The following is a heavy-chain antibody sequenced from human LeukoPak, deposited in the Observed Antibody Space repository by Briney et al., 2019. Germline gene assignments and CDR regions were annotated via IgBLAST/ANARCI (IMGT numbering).Heavy chain of an antibody. V-gene: IGHV4-39*01. D-gene: IGHD4-11*01. CDR2: IYYSGST. J-gene: IGHJ4*02. Sequence: TPETLSLTCTVSGGSISSSSYYWGWIRQPPGKGLEWIGSIYYSGSTYYNPSLKSRVTISVDMSKNQFSLKLSSVTAADTAVYYCASLTMTTVDYWGQGTLVTVSS. CDR3: ASLTMTTVDY. CDR1: GGSISSSSYY.